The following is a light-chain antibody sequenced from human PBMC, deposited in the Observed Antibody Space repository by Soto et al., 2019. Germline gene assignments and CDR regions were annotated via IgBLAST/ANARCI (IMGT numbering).Light chain of an antibody. J-gene: IGKJ1*01. CDR1: QDIRNY. V-gene: IGKV1-33*01. Sequence: DIQMTQSPSSLSASVGDRVTITCQASQDIRNYSNWYQQKPGKAPKLLIYDASNLETGVPSRFTGSGSGTEFTFTISSLQPEDIATYYCQHYGNLPRTFGQGTKVEIK. CDR3: QHYGNLPRT. CDR2: DAS.